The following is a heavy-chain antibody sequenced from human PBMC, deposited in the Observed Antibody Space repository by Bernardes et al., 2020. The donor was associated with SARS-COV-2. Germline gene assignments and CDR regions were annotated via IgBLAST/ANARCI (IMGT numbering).Heavy chain of an antibody. CDR1: GFTFSSYS. CDR3: AKGGYTYGS. J-gene: IGHJ5*02. D-gene: IGHD5-18*01. CDR2: IKEDGSEK. Sequence: GGSLRLSCAASGFTFSSYSMSWVRQAPGKGLEWVANIKEDGSEKNYVDSVKGRFSISRDNAKNSLYLQMNSLRADDTAVYYCAKGGYTYGSWSQGTLVTVSS. V-gene: IGHV3-7*01.